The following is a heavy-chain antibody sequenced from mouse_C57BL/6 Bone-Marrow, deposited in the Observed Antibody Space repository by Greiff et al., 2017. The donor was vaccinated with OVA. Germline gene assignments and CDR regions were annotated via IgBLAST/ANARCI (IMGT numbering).Heavy chain of an antibody. Sequence: QVQLKESGPELVKPGASVKLSCKASGYTFTSYDINWVKQRPGQGLEWIGGIYPGDGSTKYNEKFKGKATLTVDTSSSTAYMELHSLTSEDSAVYCCARTRWFAYWGRGTVVTVSA. J-gene: IGHJ3*01. CDR2: IYPGDGST. CDR3: ARTRWFAY. V-gene: IGHV1-85*01. CDR1: GYTFTSYD.